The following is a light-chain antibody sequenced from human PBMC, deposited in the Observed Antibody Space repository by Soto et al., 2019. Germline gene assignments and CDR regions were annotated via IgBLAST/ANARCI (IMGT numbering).Light chain of an antibody. J-gene: IGKJ1*01. Sequence: DIQMTQSPSTLSASVGDRVTITCRASQSVSNWLAWYQQKRGKAPELLIYDASSLESGVPSRFSGSGSGTEFTLTISSLQPDDFATYYCQQYNSYSSTFGHGTKVDIK. V-gene: IGKV1-5*01. CDR3: QQYNSYSST. CDR2: DAS. CDR1: QSVSNW.